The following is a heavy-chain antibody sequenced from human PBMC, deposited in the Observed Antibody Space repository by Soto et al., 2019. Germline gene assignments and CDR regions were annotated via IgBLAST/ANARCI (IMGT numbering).Heavy chain of an antibody. CDR2: MNPNSGNT. CDR1: GYTFTSYD. V-gene: IGHV1-8*01. Sequence: QVQLVQSGAEVKKPGASVKVSCKASGYTFTSYDINWVRQATGQGLEWMGWMNPNSGNTGYAQKFQGRVTMTRNTSISTAYMELSSLRSEDTAVYYCARSPQHSWNYVCGWYYYYYMDVWGKGTTVTVSS. D-gene: IGHD1-7*01. CDR3: ARSPQHSWNYVCGWYYYYYMDV. J-gene: IGHJ6*03.